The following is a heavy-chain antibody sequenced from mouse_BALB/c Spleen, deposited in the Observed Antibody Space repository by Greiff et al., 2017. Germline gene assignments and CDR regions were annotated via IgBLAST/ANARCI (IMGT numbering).Heavy chain of an antibody. J-gene: IGHJ3*01. CDR3: ARGYYGSSLFAY. Sequence: EVKLQQSGPELVKPGASVKISCKASGYTFTDYNMHWVKQSHGKSLEWIGYIYPYNGGTGYNQKFKSKATLTVDNSSSTAYMELRSLTSEDSAVYYCARGYYGSSLFAYWGQGTLVTVSA. CDR1: GYTFTDYN. D-gene: IGHD1-2*01. CDR2: IYPYNGGT. V-gene: IGHV1S29*02.